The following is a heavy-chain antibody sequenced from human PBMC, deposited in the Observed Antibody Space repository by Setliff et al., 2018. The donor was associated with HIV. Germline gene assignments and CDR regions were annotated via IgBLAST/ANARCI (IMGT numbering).Heavy chain of an antibody. Sequence: PGGSLRLSCAASGFTFSASWMSWVRQAPGKGLEWVANINEDGSNKYYVDSVKGRFIISRDNAKNSLHLQMNSLRAEDTALYYCARVTSDSSGYYWGYYFDYWGQGTRVTVSS. CDR3: ARVTSDSSGYYWGYYFDY. CDR1: GFTFSASW. D-gene: IGHD3-22*01. CDR2: INEDGSNK. J-gene: IGHJ4*02. V-gene: IGHV3-7*03.